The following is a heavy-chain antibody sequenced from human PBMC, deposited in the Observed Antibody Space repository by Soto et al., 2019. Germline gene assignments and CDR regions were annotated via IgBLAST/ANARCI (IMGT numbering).Heavy chain of an antibody. CDR1: GGSISSGGYY. CDR2: IYYSGST. Sequence: TLSLTCTVSGGSISSGGYYWSWIRQHPGKGLEWIGYIYYSGSTYYNPSLKSRVTISVDTSKNQFSLKLSSVTAADTAVYYCARESVYGSGSYYLGWFDPWGQGTLVTVSS. V-gene: IGHV4-31*03. J-gene: IGHJ5*02. CDR3: ARESVYGSGSYYLGWFDP. D-gene: IGHD3-10*01.